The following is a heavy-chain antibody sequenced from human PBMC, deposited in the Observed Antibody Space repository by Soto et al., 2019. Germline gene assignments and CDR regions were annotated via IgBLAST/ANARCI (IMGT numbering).Heavy chain of an antibody. J-gene: IGHJ6*02. V-gene: IGHV3-30*18. D-gene: IGHD3-3*01. Sequence: PGGSLRLSCAASGFTFSSYGMHWVRQAPGKGLEWVAVISYDGSNKYYADSVKGRFTISKDNSKNTLYLQMNSLRAEDTAVYYCAKTLSSYDFWSGYYPPNYGMDVWGQGTTVTVSS. CDR3: AKTLSSYDFWSGYYPPNYGMDV. CDR1: GFTFSSYG. CDR2: ISYDGSNK.